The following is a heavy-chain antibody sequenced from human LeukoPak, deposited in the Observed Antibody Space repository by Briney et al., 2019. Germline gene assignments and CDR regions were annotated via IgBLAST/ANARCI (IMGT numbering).Heavy chain of an antibody. Sequence: SETLSLTCTVSGDSISSSSSYWGWIRQPPGEGLEWIGSIYYSGSTYYNTSLKSRVTISVDTSKNQFSLKLSSVTAADTAVYYCARGQYYYSSGSYYNVVWFDPWGQGTLVTVSS. CDR2: IYYSGST. CDR1: GDSISSSSSY. CDR3: ARGQYYYSSGSYYNVVWFDP. J-gene: IGHJ5*02. V-gene: IGHV4-39*07. D-gene: IGHD3-10*01.